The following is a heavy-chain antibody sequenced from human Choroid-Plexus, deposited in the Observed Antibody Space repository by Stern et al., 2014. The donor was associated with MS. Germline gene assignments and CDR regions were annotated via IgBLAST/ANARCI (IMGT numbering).Heavy chain of an antibody. CDR1: GFTFGSCA. D-gene: IGHD2/OR15-2a*01. J-gene: IGHJ5*02. V-gene: IGHV3-30*18. CDR2: VSYDGSNK. CDR3: AKDRQYLTYFFDH. Sequence: QVQLVESGGGVVQPGRPLRLSCVASGFTFGSCAMHWVRQAPGKGREWGAGVSYDGSNKYYADSVKGRFTISRDNSQNTLYMQMSSLRPEDTAVYYCAKDRQYLTYFFDHWGQGSLVTVSS.